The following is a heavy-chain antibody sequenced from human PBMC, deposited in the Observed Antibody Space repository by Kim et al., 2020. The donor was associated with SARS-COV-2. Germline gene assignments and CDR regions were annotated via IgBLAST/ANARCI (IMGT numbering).Heavy chain of an antibody. CDR2: IYPGDSDT. CDR3: ARTGLEPRYYYYYGMDV. V-gene: IGHV5-51*01. CDR1: GYSFTSYW. J-gene: IGHJ6*02. Sequence: GESLKISCKGSGYSFTSYWIGWVRQMPGKGLEWMGIIYPGDSDTRYSPSFQGQVTISADKSISTAYLQWSSLKASDTAMYYCARTGLEPRYYYYYGMDVWGQGTTVTVSS. D-gene: IGHD1-1*01.